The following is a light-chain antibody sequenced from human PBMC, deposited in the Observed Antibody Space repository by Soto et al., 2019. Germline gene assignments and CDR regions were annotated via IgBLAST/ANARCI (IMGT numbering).Light chain of an antibody. V-gene: IGLV2-14*01. CDR2: EVS. CDR1: SSDIGGYNY. Sequence: QSALTQPASVSGSSGQSITISCTGSSSDIGGYNYVSWYQQYPGKAPKLIIYEVSNRPSGISNRFSASKSGNTASLTISGLQAEDETDYYCSSFTDSDTWVFGGGTKLTVL. J-gene: IGLJ3*02. CDR3: SSFTDSDTWV.